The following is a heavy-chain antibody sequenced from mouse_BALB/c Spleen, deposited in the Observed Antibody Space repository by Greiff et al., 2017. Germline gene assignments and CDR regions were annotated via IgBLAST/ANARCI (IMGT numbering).Heavy chain of an antibody. J-gene: IGHJ2*01. V-gene: IGHV5-17*02. CDR1: GFTFSSFG. D-gene: IGHD2-1*01. CDR2: ISSGSSTI. Sequence: EVQRVESGGGLVQPGGSRKLSCAASGFTFSSFGMHWVRQAPEKGLEWVAYISSGSSTIYYADTVKGRFTISRDNPKNTLFLQMTSLRSEDTAMYYCARNYGNPDYFDYWGQGTTLTVSS. CDR3: ARNYGNPDYFDY.